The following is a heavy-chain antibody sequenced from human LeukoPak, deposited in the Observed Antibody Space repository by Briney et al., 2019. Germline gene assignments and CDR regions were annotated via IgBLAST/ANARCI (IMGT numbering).Heavy chain of an antibody. CDR1: GGSISGTSYY. CDR3: ARDPT. V-gene: IGHV4-39*01. J-gene: IGHJ5*02. CDR2: IYYSGST. Sequence: PSETLSLTCTVSGGSISGTSYYWGWIRQPPGKGLEWIGSIYYSGSTYYNPSLKSRVTISVDTSKNQFSLKLSSVTAADTAVYYCARDPTWGQGTLVTVSS.